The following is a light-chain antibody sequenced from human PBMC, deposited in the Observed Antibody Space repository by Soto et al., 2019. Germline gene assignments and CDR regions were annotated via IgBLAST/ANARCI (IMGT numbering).Light chain of an antibody. V-gene: IGLV2-18*01. CDR1: STDFVGYNR. CDR3: SLYTSENTYV. CDR2: EAS. Sequence: QSAVTQPPSVSGYPGQSVTISCTGTSTDFVGYNRVSWYQQPPGTAPKLIIYEASNRPSGVPDRFSGSKSGNTASLTISGLQAADEADYYCSLYTSENTYVFGTGTKVTVL. J-gene: IGLJ1*01.